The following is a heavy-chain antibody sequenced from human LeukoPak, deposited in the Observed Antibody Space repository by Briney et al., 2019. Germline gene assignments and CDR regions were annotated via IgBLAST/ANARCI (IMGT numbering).Heavy chain of an antibody. CDR2: ISGSGGST. CDR3: ASSHIAVAGTFDY. Sequence: GGSLRLSRAASGFTFSSYAMSWVRQAPGKGLEWVSAISGSGGSTYYADSVKGRFTISRDNSKNTLYLQMNSLRAEDTAVYYCASSHIAVAGTFDYWGQGALVTVSS. D-gene: IGHD6-19*01. V-gene: IGHV3-23*01. J-gene: IGHJ4*02. CDR1: GFTFSSYA.